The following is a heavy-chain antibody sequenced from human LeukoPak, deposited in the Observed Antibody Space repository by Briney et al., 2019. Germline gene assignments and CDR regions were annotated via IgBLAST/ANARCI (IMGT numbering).Heavy chain of an antibody. CDR2: IYYSGST. CDR1: GGSISSSSYY. J-gene: IGHJ3*02. V-gene: IGHV4-39*01. Sequence: SETLSLTCTVSGGSISSSSYYWGWIRQPPGKGLEWIGSIYYSGSTYYNPSLKSRVTISVDTSKNQFSLKLSSVTAADTAVYYCARQLTENWNYVLGAFDIWGQGTMVTVSS. CDR3: ARQLTENWNYVLGAFDI. D-gene: IGHD1-7*01.